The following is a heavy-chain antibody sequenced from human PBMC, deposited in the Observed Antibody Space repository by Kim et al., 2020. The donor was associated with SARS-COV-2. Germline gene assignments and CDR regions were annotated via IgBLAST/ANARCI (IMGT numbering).Heavy chain of an antibody. CDR3: ARGPRGHSYGPGDY. CDR1: GFTFSTYS. Sequence: GGSLRLSCAASGFTFSTYSMNWVRQAPGKGLEWVSSISSSSNYIYYADSVKGRFTISRDNAKNSLYLQMNSLRAEDTAVYYCARGPRGHSYGPGDYWGQGTLVTVSS. J-gene: IGHJ4*02. CDR2: ISSSSNYI. D-gene: IGHD5-18*01. V-gene: IGHV3-21*01.